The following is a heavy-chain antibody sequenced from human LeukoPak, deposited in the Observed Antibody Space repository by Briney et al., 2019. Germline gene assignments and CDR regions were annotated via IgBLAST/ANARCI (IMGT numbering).Heavy chain of an antibody. D-gene: IGHD1-1*01. CDR2: INSGSSTI. J-gene: IGHJ3*02. V-gene: IGHV3-11*04. CDR1: GFTFSDYY. Sequence: GGSLRLSCAASGFTFSDYYMNWIRQAPGKGLEWVSHINSGSSTIYYADSVKGRFTISRDNAGNSLYLHMNSLRAEDTAVYYCARVLLERPGIDSFDMWGQGTMVTVSS. CDR3: ARVLLERPGIDSFDM.